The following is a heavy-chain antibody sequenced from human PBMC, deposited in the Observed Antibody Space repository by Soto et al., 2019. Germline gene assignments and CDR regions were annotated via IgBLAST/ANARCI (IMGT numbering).Heavy chain of an antibody. CDR1: GYSFTIYW. J-gene: IGHJ6*02. V-gene: IGHV5-51*01. CDR2: IYPGDSDT. Sequence: PGESLKISCKGSGYSFTIYWIGWVRQMPGKGLEWMGIIYPGDSDTRYSPSFQGQVTISADKSISTAYLQWSSLKASDTAMYYCXRSLPIFDYYYYYGMDVWGQGTTVTVSS. CDR3: XRSLPIFDYYYYYGMDV. D-gene: IGHD3-9*01.